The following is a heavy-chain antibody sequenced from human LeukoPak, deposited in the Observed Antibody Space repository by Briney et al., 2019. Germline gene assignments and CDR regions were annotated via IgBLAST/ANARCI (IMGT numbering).Heavy chain of an antibody. Sequence: ASVKVSCKASGYTFTSYGISWVRQAPGQGLEWMGWISAYNGNTNYAQKLQGRVTMTTDTSTSTAYMELRSLRSDDTAVYYCARGRYDFWSGYQGDAFDIWGQGTMVTVSP. V-gene: IGHV1-18*01. CDR3: ARGRYDFWSGYQGDAFDI. CDR1: GYTFTSYG. CDR2: ISAYNGNT. J-gene: IGHJ3*02. D-gene: IGHD3-3*01.